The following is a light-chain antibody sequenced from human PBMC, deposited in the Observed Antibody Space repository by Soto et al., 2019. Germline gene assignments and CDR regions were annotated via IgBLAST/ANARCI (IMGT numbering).Light chain of an antibody. CDR2: GAP. CDR1: QSVRNN. CDR3: QQYDSYMYA. J-gene: IGKJ2*01. V-gene: IGKV3-15*01. Sequence: EIVMAQSPATLSVSPGERATLSCRASQSVRNNLAWYQQRPGQAPRLLMYGAPTRPSGIPARFPGGGSGTDFTLTITSLQSEDFAVYYCQQYDSYMYAFGQGTKVEI.